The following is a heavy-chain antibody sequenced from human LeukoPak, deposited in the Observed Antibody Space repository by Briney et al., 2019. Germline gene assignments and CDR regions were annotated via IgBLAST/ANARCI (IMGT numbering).Heavy chain of an antibody. D-gene: IGHD2-15*01. CDR2: ISSSSRFI. CDR3: ARAVYCSGGGCFWYFDL. CDR1: GISFSNYS. J-gene: IGHJ2*01. Sequence: GGSLRLSCAASGISFSNYSMNWVRQAPGKGLEWVSLISSSSRFIYYGDSVKGRLTISRDNAKKSLYLQMNSLRAEDTAVYYCARAVYCSGGGCFWYFDLWGRGTLVTVSS. V-gene: IGHV3-21*01.